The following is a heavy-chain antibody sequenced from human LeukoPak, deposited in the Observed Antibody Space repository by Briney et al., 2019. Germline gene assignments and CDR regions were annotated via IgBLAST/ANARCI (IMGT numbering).Heavy chain of an antibody. CDR1: GGSISTYY. D-gene: IGHD3-10*01. J-gene: IGHJ4*02. V-gene: IGHV4-59*01. Sequence: SETLSLTCTVSGGSISTYYWRWLRQPPGKGLEWLGYIYYSESTNYNPSLKSRVTISLDTSKNQFSLKLSSVTAADTAVYYCARSRYSYVSGSYPDYWGQGTLVTVSS. CDR2: IYYSEST. CDR3: ARSRYSYVSGSYPDY.